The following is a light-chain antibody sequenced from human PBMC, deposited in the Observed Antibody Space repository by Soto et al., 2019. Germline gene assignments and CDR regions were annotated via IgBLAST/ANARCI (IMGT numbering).Light chain of an antibody. V-gene: IGKV3-20*01. J-gene: IGKJ3*01. Sequence: EIVLTQSPGTLSLSPGERATLSCRASQTITTLAWYQRKPGQAPRLLIYRVSSRATGVPDRFSGSGSGTDYTLTISRLEPEDFAVYYCQQYGSSPFTFGPGTKVDIK. CDR3: QQYGSSPFT. CDR2: RVS. CDR1: QTITT.